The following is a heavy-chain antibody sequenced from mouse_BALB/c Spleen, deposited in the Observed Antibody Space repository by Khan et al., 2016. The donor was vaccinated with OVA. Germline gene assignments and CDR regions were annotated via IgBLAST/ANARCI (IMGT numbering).Heavy chain of an antibody. CDR2: ISYSGNT. V-gene: IGHV3-2*02. CDR1: GYSITSDYA. J-gene: IGHJ2*01. CDR3: ARIYWGDFDY. D-gene: IGHD1-1*01. Sequence: EVQLVESGPGLVKPSQSLSLTCTVTGYSITSDYAWNWIRQFPGNKLEWMGYISYSGNTKYNPSLKSRISITRDTSENQFFLQLNSVTIEDTATYYCARIYWGDFDYWGQGTILTVSS.